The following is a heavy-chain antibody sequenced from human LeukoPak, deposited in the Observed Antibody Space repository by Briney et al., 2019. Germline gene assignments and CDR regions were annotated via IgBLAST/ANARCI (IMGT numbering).Heavy chain of an antibody. CDR1: GFTFRNYG. CDR3: AKGTNPDYDFWSGYWFDY. CDR2: ISGGGGDT. Sequence: GGTLRLSCAASGFTFRNYGMSWVRQAPGKGLEWVSAISGGGGDTYYADSVKGRFTISRDNSKNTLYLQMNSLRAEDTAVYYCAKGTNPDYDFWSGYWFDYWGQGTLVTVSS. V-gene: IGHV3-23*01. J-gene: IGHJ5*01. D-gene: IGHD3-3*01.